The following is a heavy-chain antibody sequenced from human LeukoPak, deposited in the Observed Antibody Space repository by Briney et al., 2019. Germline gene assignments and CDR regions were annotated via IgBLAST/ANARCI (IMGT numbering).Heavy chain of an antibody. CDR3: AAERYSDACCWFDP. CDR1: GFTFSTST. J-gene: IGHJ5*02. V-gene: IGHV1-58*02. D-gene: IGHD5-12*01. CDR2: IIPGSVNA. Sequence: SVKVSCKASGFTFSTSTIQWVRQARGQPLEWIGWIIPGSVNAVYAQKFQERVPITRDMSTSTAYMELSSLRSEDTAVYYCAAERYSDACCWFDPWGQGTPVTVSS.